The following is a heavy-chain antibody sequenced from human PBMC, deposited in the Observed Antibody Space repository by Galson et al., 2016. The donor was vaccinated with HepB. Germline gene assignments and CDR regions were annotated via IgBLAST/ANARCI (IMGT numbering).Heavy chain of an antibody. J-gene: IGHJ5*02. CDR3: ARNRHCSGGSCYGA. CDR1: GFTVSNNY. V-gene: IGHV3-66*01. Sequence: SLRLSCAASGFTVSNNYMRWVRQAPGKGLEWVSLTYSGGSTYYADYVKGRFTISRDSSKNTLYLQMNSLRAEDTAVYYCARNRHCSGGSCYGAWGQGTLVTVSS. CDR2: TYSGGST. D-gene: IGHD2-15*01.